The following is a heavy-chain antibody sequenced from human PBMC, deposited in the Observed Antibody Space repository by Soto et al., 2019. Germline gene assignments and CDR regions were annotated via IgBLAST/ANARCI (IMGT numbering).Heavy chain of an antibody. CDR1: GYTFTGNY. J-gene: IGHJ6*02. D-gene: IGHD3-3*01. Sequence: QVHLVQSGAEVKKPGASVKVSCKASGYTFTGNYIHWVRQAPGQGLEWMGWVNPDNGDTASAQKLQGSVTMTSDTSVTTAYMELSRLTSDDTAVYYSARDPRPPSGWLGFWEYGMDVWGQGTTVTVSS. V-gene: IGHV1-2*02. CDR2: VNPDNGDT. CDR3: ARDPRPPSGWLGFWEYGMDV.